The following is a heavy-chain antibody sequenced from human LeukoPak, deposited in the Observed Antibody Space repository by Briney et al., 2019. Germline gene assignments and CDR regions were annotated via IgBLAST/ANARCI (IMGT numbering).Heavy chain of an antibody. V-gene: IGHV3-21*01. J-gene: IGHJ4*02. CDR2: ISSSSSYI. CDR1: GFTFSSYS. D-gene: IGHD3-9*01. Sequence: GGSLRLSCAASGFTFSSYSMNWVRQAPGKGLEWVSSISSSSSYIYYADSVKGRFTISRDNAKNSLYLQMNSLRAEDTAVYYCAREGGYFGALAAWGQGTLVTVSS. CDR3: AREGGYFGALAA.